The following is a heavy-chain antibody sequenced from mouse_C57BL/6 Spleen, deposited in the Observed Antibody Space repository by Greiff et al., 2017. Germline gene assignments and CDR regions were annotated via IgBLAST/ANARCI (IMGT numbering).Heavy chain of an antibody. D-gene: IGHD2-3*01. J-gene: IGHJ4*01. CDR2: FYPGSGSI. CDR1: GYTFTAYT. Sequence: VQLQQSGAELVKPGASVKLSCKASGYTFTAYTIHWVKQRPGKGLEWIGWFYPGSGSIKYNEKFKDKATLTADKSSSTVYMELSRMTSEDSAVYFCARREGWLLRDYAMDDWGQGTSVTVSS. CDR3: ARREGWLLRDYAMDD. V-gene: IGHV1-62-2*01.